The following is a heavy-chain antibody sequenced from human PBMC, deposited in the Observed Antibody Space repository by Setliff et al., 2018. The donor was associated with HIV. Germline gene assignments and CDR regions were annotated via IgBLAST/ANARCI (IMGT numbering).Heavy chain of an antibody. J-gene: IGHJ6*02. CDR3: ARSQGSGTNCYGVDYYGMDV. CDR2: INHSGST. Sequence: SETLSLTCAVYGGSFSGYYWSWIRRPPGKGLEWVGEINHSGSTNYNPSLKSRVSMSVDKSKDQFSVKLTSVTAADTAVYYCARSQGSGTNCYGVDYYGMDVWGQGTTVTVSS. D-gene: IGHD2-2*01. CDR1: GGSFSGYY. V-gene: IGHV4-34*01.